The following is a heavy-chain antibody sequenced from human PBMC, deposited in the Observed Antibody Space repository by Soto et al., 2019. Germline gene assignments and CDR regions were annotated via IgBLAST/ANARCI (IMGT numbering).Heavy chain of an antibody. CDR1: GGTFSSYA. J-gene: IGHJ6*02. D-gene: IGHD2-2*01. Sequence: QVQLVQSGAEVKKPGSSVKVSCKASGGTFSSYAISWVRQAPGQGLEWMGGIIPIFDTANYAQNFQGRVTITADEYTSTXYXXLSSLRSEDTAVYYCARHDCISSSCYYYYYYGMDVWGQGTTVTVSS. V-gene: IGHV1-69*12. CDR2: IIPIFDTA. CDR3: ARHDCISSSCYYYYYYGMDV.